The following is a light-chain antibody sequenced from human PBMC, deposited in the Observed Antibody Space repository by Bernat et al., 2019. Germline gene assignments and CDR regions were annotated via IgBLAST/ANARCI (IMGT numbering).Light chain of an antibody. CDR3: SSYSVSSALL. J-gene: IGLJ2*01. CDR1: SSDVGSYDR. Sequence: QSALTQPPSMSGSPGQSVTISCTGSSSDVGSYDRVSWYHQPPGTAPKLLIYEVTNRPSGVPDRFSGSKSGHTASLSISGLQADDEGHYYCSSYSVSSALLFGGGTKLTVL. V-gene: IGLV2-18*02. CDR2: EVT.